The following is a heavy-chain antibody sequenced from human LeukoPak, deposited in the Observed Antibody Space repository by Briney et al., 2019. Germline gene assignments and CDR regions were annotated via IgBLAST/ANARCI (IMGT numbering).Heavy chain of an antibody. J-gene: IGHJ4*02. D-gene: IGHD2-8*02. CDR3: ARAYCTAACSNNLDY. V-gene: IGHV5-51*01. Sequence: GESLKISCKGSGYSFTNYWIGWVRQMPGKGLEWMGSFHPIDSDTRYSPSFQGQVTISVDKSISTAYLQWSSLKASDTAMYYCARAYCTAACSNNLDYWGQGTLVTVSS. CDR1: GYSFTNYW. CDR2: FHPIDSDT.